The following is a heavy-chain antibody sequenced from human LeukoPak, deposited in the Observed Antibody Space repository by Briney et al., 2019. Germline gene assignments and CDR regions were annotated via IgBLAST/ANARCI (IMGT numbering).Heavy chain of an antibody. Sequence: GESLKISCKGSGYTFTSYWIGWVRQMPGKGLEWMGIIYPGDSDTRYSPSFQGQVTISADKSISTAYLQWRLKASDTAMYYCARPGDGYNDAFDIWSQGTMVTVSS. CDR1: GYTFTSYW. V-gene: IGHV5-51*01. CDR3: ARPGDGYNDAFDI. D-gene: IGHD5-24*01. J-gene: IGHJ3*02. CDR2: IYPGDSDT.